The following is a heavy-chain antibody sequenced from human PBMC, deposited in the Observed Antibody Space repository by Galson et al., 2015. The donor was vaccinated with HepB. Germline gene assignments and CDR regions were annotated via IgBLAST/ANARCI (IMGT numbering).Heavy chain of an antibody. Sequence: SVKVSCKVSGYTLTELSMHWVRQAPGKGLEWMGGFDPEDGETIYAQKFQGRVTMTEDTSTDTAYMELSSPRSEDTAVYYCATGPDIVVVPAVKRVFAYWGQGTLVTVSS. CDR3: ATGPDIVVVPAVKRVFAY. V-gene: IGHV1-24*01. J-gene: IGHJ4*02. D-gene: IGHD2-2*01. CDR1: GYTLTELS. CDR2: FDPEDGET.